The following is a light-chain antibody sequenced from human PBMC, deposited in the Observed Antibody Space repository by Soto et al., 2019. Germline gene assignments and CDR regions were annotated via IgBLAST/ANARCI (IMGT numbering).Light chain of an antibody. V-gene: IGKV1-5*01. CDR1: QNIGTW. J-gene: IGKJ4*01. CDR3: QQYNSYLRT. CDR2: EVS. Sequence: DIPMTQSPSTLSALVEDRVTITCRASQNIGTWLAWYQQKPGKAPKPLIYEVSTLEGGVPSRFRGSGSGTEFTLTICSQQPDDFATSYCQQYNSYLRTFGGGTKVEIQ.